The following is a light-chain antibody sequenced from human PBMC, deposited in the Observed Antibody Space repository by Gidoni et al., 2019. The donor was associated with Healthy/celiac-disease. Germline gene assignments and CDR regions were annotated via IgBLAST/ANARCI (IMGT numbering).Light chain of an antibody. CDR1: ALPKQY. CDR3: QSADSSGTYEV. V-gene: IGLV3-25*03. CDR2: KDS. J-gene: IGLJ3*02. Sequence: SSELTQPPSVSVSPGQTARITCSGDALPKQYAYWYQQKPGQAPVLVIYKDSERPSGIPERFSGSSSGKTVTLNISGVQAEDEADYYCQSADSSGTYEVFGGGTKLTVL.